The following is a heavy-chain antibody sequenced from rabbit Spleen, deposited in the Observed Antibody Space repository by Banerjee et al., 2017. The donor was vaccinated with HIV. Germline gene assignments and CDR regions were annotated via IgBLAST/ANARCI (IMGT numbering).Heavy chain of an antibody. J-gene: IGHJ4*01. CDR1: GFSFSSNYW. D-gene: IGHD4-2*01. CDR2: IHAGSSGTT. Sequence: QSLEESGGGLVQPEGSLTLTCTASGFSFSSNYWMSWVRQAPGKGLEWIAYIHAGSSGTTYYASWAKGRFTISKTSSTTVTLQMTSLTAADTATYFCARDAAGREDFNLWGPGTLVTVS. V-gene: IGHV1S40*01. CDR3: ARDAAGREDFNL.